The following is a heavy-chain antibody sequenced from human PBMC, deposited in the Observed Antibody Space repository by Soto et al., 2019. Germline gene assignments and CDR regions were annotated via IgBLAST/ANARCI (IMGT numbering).Heavy chain of an antibody. CDR3: ARDKGYCSGAGCPDLDY. CDR2: IIPNLGIT. V-gene: IGHV1-69*08. D-gene: IGHD2-15*01. J-gene: IGHJ4*02. CDR1: GGTFSSYT. Sequence: QVQLVQSGAEVKKPGSSVKVSCKASGGTFSSYTFSWVRQAPGQGLEWMGRIIPNLGITNYAQKFQGRITSIVETSTSTAYMELSSLRSVETAVYYCARDKGYCSGAGCPDLDYWGQGPQVAFSS.